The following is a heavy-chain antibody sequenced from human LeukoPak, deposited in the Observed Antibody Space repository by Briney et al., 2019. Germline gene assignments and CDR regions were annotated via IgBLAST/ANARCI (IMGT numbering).Heavy chain of an antibody. CDR3: ARASIAAAGDFDY. D-gene: IGHD6-13*01. CDR2: IYYSGST. CDR1: GGSISSSSYY. J-gene: IGHJ4*02. Sequence: SETLSLTCTVSGGSISSSSYYWGWIRQPPGKGLEWIGSIYYSGSTYYNPSLKSRVTISVDTSRNQFSLKLSSVTAADTAVYYCARASIAAAGDFDYWGQGTLVTVSS. V-gene: IGHV4-39*07.